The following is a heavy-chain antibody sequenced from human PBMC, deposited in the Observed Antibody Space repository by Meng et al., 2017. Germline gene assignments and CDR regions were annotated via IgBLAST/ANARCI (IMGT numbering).Heavy chain of an antibody. J-gene: IGHJ4*02. V-gene: IGHV1-18*01. CDR2: ISAYNGNT. Sequence: QVQLVQSGAEVKKPGSSVKVSCKASGGTFSSYAINWVRQAPGQGLEWMGWISAYNGNTNHAQKFRGRLTMTTDTSTNTAYMELRSLTSDDTAVYYCARVALYFDFWGLGTLVTVSS. CDR1: GGTFSSYA. CDR3: ARVALYFDF.